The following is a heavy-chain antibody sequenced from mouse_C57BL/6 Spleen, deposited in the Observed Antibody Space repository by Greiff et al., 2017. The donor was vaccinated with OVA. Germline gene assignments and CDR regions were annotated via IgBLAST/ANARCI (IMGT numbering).Heavy chain of an antibody. D-gene: IGHD2-4*01. J-gene: IGHJ1*03. CDR2: ISGGGGNT. V-gene: IGHV5-9*01. CDR3: ARQTIYYDYGWYFDV. Sequence: EVHLVESGGGLVKPGGSLKLSCAASGFTFSSYTMSWVRQTPEKRLEWVATISGGGGNTYYPDSVKGRFTISRDNAKNTLYLQMSSLRSEDTALYYCARQTIYYDYGWYFDVWGTGTTVTVSS. CDR1: GFTFSSYT.